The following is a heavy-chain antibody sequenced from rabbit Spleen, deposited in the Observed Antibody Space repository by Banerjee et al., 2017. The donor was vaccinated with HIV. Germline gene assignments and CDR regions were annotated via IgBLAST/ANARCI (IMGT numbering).Heavy chain of an antibody. D-gene: IGHD1-1*01. CDR2: IDPVFGIT. CDR3: ARGDTYYIFRL. J-gene: IGHJ4*01. V-gene: IGHV1S47*01. CDR1: GFSFSRGYD. Sequence: QEQLVESGGGLVQPGASLTLTCTPSGFSFSRGYDMCWVRQAPGKGLEWIGYIDPVFGITYYANWVNGRFSISRENAQNTVFLQMTSLTAADTATYFCARGDTYYIFRLWGPGTLVTVS.